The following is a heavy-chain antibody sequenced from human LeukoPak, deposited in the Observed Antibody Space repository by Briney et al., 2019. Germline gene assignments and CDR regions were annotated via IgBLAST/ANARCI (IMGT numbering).Heavy chain of an antibody. J-gene: IGHJ4*02. CDR2: IYYSGST. CDR3: ARDPSGYDHFDY. V-gene: IGHV4-31*03. D-gene: IGHD5-12*01. CDR1: GGSISSGGYY. Sequence: SETLSLTCTVSGGSISSGGYYWSWIRQHPGKGLEWIGYIYYSGSTYYNPSLKSRVTISVDTSKNQFSLKLSSVTAADTAVYYCARDPSGYDHFDYWGQGTLVTVSS.